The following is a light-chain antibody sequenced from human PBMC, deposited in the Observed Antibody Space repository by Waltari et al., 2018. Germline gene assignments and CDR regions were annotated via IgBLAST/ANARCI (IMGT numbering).Light chain of an antibody. CDR3: QQYGSSLLFT. Sequence: EIVLTQSPGTLSLSPGERATLSCRASQTIDNSYLAWYQQKPGQAPRPLIYGTSNRATGIPDRFSGSGSGTDFTLTISRLEPEDFAVYYCQQYGSSLLFTFGPGTKVDIK. J-gene: IGKJ3*01. CDR2: GTS. CDR1: QTIDNSY. V-gene: IGKV3-20*01.